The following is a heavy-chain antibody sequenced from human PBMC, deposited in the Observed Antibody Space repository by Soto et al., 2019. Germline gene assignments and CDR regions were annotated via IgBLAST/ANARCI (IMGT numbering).Heavy chain of an antibody. CDR1: GFTFIMYW. J-gene: IGHJ4*02. Sequence: PWGSLRLSCAASGFTFIMYWMRCFRQSPVKWLLWVSRINGDGTDTTYADSVKGRFTISRDNAKNTVYLQMNGLRAEDTAVYYCAREVGRGSGSYYLDYWGQETLVTVSS. V-gene: IGHV3-74*03. CDR2: INGDGTDT. CDR3: AREVGRGSGSYYLDY. D-gene: IGHD3-16*01.